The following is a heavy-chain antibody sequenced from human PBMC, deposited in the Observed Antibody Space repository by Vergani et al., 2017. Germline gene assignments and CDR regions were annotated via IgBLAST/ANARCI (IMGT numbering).Heavy chain of an antibody. CDR1: GYTFTGYY. D-gene: IGHD3-3*01. CDR3: ARGDTIFGVVVYYYYMDV. V-gene: IGHV1-2*02. Sequence: QVQLVQSGAEVKKPGASVKVSCKASGYTFTGYYMHWVRQAPGRGLEWMGWINPNSGGTNYAQKFQGRVTMTRDTSISTAYMELSRLRADDTAVYYCARGDTIFGVVVYYYYMDVWGKGTTVTVSS. CDR2: INPNSGGT. J-gene: IGHJ6*03.